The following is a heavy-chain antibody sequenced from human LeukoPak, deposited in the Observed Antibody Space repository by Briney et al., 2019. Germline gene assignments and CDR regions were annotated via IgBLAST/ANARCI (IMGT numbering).Heavy chain of an antibody. CDR1: GFTFSRSA. CDR3: AKDGLYYDGSEHVYYFDS. Sequence: GGSLRLSCAASGFTFSRSAMTWVRQGPGTGLEFVASIIYSGGATYYADSVKGRFTISRNNSKNTLYLQMNSLRAEDTALYYCAKDGLYYDGSEHVYYFDSWGQGTLVTVSS. J-gene: IGHJ4*02. CDR2: IIYSGGAT. V-gene: IGHV3-23*01. D-gene: IGHD3-22*01.